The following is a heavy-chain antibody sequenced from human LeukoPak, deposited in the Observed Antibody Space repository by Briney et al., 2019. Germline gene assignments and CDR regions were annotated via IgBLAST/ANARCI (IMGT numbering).Heavy chain of an antibody. J-gene: IGHJ2*01. CDR2: ISSSGSFT. CDR3: ARARGSVGYFDL. V-gene: IGHV3-11*05. CDR1: GFTFSDYH. Sequence: AGSLRLSCAASGFTFSDYHMSWIRQAPGKGLEWISYISSSGSFTNYVDSVEGRFTVSRDNSKNSLYMQMNSLRADDTAVYYCARARGSVGYFDLWGRGTLVTVYS. D-gene: IGHD3-10*01.